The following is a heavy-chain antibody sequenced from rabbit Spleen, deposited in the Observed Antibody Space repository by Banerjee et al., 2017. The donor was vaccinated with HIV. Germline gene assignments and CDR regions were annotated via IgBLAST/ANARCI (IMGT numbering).Heavy chain of an antibody. J-gene: IGHJ4*01. Sequence: QSLEESGGDLVKPGASLTLTCTASGVSFSISSYMCWVRQAPGKGLEWIACIYGGGSGSTYYASWAKGRFTISKTSSTTVTLQMTRLTAADTATYFCARGSAAMTMVITGFYFNLWGPGTLVTVS. D-gene: IGHD2-1*01. CDR3: ARGSAAMTMVITGFYFNL. V-gene: IGHV1S40*01. CDR2: IYGGGSGST. CDR1: GVSFSISSY.